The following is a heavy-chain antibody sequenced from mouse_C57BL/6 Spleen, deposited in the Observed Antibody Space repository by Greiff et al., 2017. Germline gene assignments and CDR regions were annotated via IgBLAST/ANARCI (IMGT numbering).Heavy chain of an antibody. CDR3: ARQRYGSSYDYAMDY. CDR2: ISNGGGST. V-gene: IGHV5-12*01. J-gene: IGHJ4*01. Sequence: EVMLVESGGGLVQPGGSLKLSCAASGFTFSDYYMYWVRQTPEKRLEWVAYISNGGGSTYYPDTVKGRFTISRDNAKNTLYLQMSRLKSEDTAMYYCARQRYGSSYDYAMDYWGQGTSVTVSS. D-gene: IGHD1-1*01. CDR1: GFTFSDYY.